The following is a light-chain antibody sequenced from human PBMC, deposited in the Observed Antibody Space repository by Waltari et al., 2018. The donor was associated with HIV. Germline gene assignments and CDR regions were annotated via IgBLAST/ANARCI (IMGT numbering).Light chain of an antibody. Sequence: QSALTQPPSVSGSPGQSVTISCAGTNSDIGGYDRVSWSQQPPGTAPKLLIYEVTNRPSGVPGRFSASKSGTTASLTISGLQAGDEGDYYCSSYSATNTVVFGGGTKLTVL. CDR1: NSDIGGYDR. CDR3: SSYSATNTVV. CDR2: EVT. V-gene: IGLV2-18*02. J-gene: IGLJ2*01.